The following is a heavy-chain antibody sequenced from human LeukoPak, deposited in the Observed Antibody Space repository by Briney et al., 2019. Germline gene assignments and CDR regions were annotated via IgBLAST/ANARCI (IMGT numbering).Heavy chain of an antibody. Sequence: GGSLRLSCAASGFTFSNAWMSWVRQAPGKGLEWVGRIKSKTDGGTTDYAAPVKGRFTISRDDSKNTLYLQMNSLKTEDTAVYYRTTDGTVDIVATMRGLFDYWGQGTLVTVSS. CDR3: TTDGTVDIVATMRGLFDY. CDR2: IKSKTDGGTT. CDR1: GFTFSNAW. J-gene: IGHJ4*02. V-gene: IGHV3-15*01. D-gene: IGHD5-12*01.